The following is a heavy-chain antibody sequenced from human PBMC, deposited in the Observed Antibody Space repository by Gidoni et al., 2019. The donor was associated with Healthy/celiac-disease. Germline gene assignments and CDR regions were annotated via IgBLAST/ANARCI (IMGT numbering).Heavy chain of an antibody. J-gene: IGHJ1*01. CDR2: IIPIFGTA. D-gene: IGHD3-22*01. CDR3: ARGTYYYDSSGYYAEYFQH. CDR1: GGTFSSYA. V-gene: IGHV1-69*01. Sequence: QVQLVQSGAEVKKPGSSVTVSCKASGGTFSSYAISWVRQAPGQGLEWVGGIIPIFGTANYAQKFQGRVTITADESTSTAYMELSSLRSEDTAVYYCARGTYYYDSSGYYAEYFQHWGQGTLVTVSS.